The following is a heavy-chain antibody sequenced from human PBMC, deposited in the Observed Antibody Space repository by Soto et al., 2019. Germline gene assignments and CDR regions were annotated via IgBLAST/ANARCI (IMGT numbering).Heavy chain of an antibody. CDR2: IYYSGST. J-gene: IGHJ4*02. D-gene: IGHD3-9*01. CDR3: AKWDILTGAFDY. CDR1: GGSISSGGYY. V-gene: IGHV4-30-4*08. Sequence: SETLSLTCTVSGGSISSGGYYWSWIRQHPGKGLEWIGYIYYSGSTYYNPSLKSRVTISVDTSKNQFSLKLSSVTAAGTAVYYCAKWDILTGAFDYWGQGTLVTVSS.